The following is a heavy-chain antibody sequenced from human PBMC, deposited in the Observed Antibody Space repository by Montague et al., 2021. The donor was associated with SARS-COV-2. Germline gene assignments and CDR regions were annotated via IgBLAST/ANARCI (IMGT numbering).Heavy chain of an antibody. Sequence: PALVKPTQTLTLTCTFSGFSLSTSGMGVSWIRQPPGKALEWLARIDWDDDKYYSTSLKTRLTISKDTSKNQVVLTMTNMDPVDTATYYCARRTYDILTGCDYRMDVWGQGTTVPGSS. CDR1: GFSLSTSGMG. CDR2: IDWDDDK. V-gene: IGHV2-70*11. CDR3: ARRTYDILTGCDYRMDV. J-gene: IGHJ6*02. D-gene: IGHD3-9*01.